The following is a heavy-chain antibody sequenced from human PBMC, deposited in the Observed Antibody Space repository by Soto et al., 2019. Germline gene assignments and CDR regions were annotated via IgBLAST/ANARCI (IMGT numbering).Heavy chain of an antibody. D-gene: IGHD4-17*01. J-gene: IGHJ4*02. CDR2: ISYDGSNK. CDR3: AGPTDYGDSIRLGY. CDR1: GFTFSSYA. Sequence: GGSLRLSCAASGFTFSSYAMHWVRQAPGKGLEWVAVISYDGSNKYYADSVKGRFTISRDNSKNTLYLQMNSLRAEDTAVYYCAGPTDYGDSIRLGYWGQGTLVTVSS. V-gene: IGHV3-30-3*01.